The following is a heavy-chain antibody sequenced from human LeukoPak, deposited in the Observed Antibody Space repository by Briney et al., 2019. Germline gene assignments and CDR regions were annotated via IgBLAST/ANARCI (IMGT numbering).Heavy chain of an antibody. J-gene: IGHJ5*02. CDR3: ARQRGASGTDNWFDP. D-gene: IGHD3-10*01. CDR2: IYPGDSYT. CDR1: GYSFTTYW. Sequence: GESLKISFETSGYSFTTYWIGWVRQRPGTGLEWVGAIYPGDSYTRYSPSFQGQVPISADRSIRTAYLKWNSLKASDTGMYYCARQRGASGTDNWFDPWGQGTLVTVSS. V-gene: IGHV5-51*01.